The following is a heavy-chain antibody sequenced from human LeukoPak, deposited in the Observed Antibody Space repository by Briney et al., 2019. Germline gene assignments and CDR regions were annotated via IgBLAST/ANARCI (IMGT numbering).Heavy chain of an antibody. Sequence: SETLSLTCTVSGGSINSYYWSWIRQPPGKGLEWIGYIYSSGSTNYNPSLRSRVTMSVDSSKNQFSLRLSSVTAADTAVYYCAREGLWLSYFDYWGQGTLVTVSS. V-gene: IGHV4-59*12. CDR3: AREGLWLSYFDY. J-gene: IGHJ4*02. CDR2: IYSSGST. CDR1: GGSINSYY. D-gene: IGHD5-18*01.